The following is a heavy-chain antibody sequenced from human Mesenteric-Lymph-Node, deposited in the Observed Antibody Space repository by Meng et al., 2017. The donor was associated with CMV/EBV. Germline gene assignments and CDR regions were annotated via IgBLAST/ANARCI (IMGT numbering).Heavy chain of an antibody. CDR1: GFTFSSYA. CDR3: AKCRSGIPAALNH. V-gene: IGHV3-23*01. CDR2: ISGSGGST. Sequence: GESLKISCAASGFTFSSYAMSWVRQAPGKGLEWVSAISGSGGSTYYADSVKGRFTISSDNSKNTLYLQMNSLRAEDTAVYYCAKCRSGIPAALNHWGQGTLVTVSS. D-gene: IGHD6-13*01. J-gene: IGHJ5*02.